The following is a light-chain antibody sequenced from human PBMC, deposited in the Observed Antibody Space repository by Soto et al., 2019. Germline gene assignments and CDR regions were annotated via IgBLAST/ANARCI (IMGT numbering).Light chain of an antibody. V-gene: IGKV1-17*01. CDR1: QTSSNY. CDR2: AAA. J-gene: IGKJ1*01. CDR3: LQFNTFPWT. Sequence: DIQMTQSPSSLPASVGDRVTMTGRASQTSSNYLKWYQKQQGKAPKLLIYAAASLQRGVPSRMSGSGSGTEFTLTISSLQPDDFATYYCLQFNTFPWTFGQGTKVDIK.